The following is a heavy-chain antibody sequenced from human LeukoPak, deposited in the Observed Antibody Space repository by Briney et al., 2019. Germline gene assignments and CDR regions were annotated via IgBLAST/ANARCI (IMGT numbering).Heavy chain of an antibody. J-gene: IGHJ4*02. D-gene: IGHD3-10*01. CDR2: IYYSGST. CDR3: ARDRTMVRGDILDY. Sequence: SETLSLTCTVSGGSISSGDYYWSWIRQPPGKGLEWIGYIYYSGSTYYNPSLKSRVTISVDTSKNQFSLKLSSVTAADTAVYYCARDRTMVRGDILDYWGQGTLVTVSS. V-gene: IGHV4-61*08. CDR1: GGSISSGDYY.